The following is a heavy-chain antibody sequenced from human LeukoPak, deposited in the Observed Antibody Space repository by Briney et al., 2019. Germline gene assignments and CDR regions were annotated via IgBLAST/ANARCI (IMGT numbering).Heavy chain of an antibody. CDR1: GFTFSSYG. CDR3: ARDENAYCSGGSCSYFQH. D-gene: IGHD2-15*01. Sequence: PGGSLRLSCAASGFTFSSYGMHWVRQAPGKGLEWVANIKQDGSEKHYVDSVKGRFTISRDNAKNSLYLQMNSLRAEDTAVYYCARDENAYCSGGSCSYFQHWGQGTLVTVSS. CDR2: IKQDGSEK. J-gene: IGHJ1*01. V-gene: IGHV3-7*01.